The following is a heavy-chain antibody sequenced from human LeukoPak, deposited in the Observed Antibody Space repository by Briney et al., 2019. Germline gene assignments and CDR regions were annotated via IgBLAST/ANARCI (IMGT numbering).Heavy chain of an antibody. Sequence: PSETLSLTCTVSGGSISSSSYYWGWIRQSPGKGLEWIGNIHYSGSTQYDPSLKSRVTISVDTSKNQFSLKLSSVTAADTAVYYCAGILTGYSDYWGQGTLVTVSS. D-gene: IGHD3-9*01. CDR3: AGILTGYSDY. J-gene: IGHJ4*02. CDR1: GGSISSSSYY. V-gene: IGHV4-39*01. CDR2: IHYSGST.